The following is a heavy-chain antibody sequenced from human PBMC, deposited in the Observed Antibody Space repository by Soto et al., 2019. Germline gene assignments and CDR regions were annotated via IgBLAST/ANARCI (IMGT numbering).Heavy chain of an antibody. CDR3: ARESSPSTIFGAIYYYYYMDV. J-gene: IGHJ6*03. V-gene: IGHV6-1*01. CDR1: GDSVSSNSAA. D-gene: IGHD3-3*01. Sequence: QVQLQQSGPGLVKPSQTLSLTCAISGDSVSSNSAAWNWIRQSPSRGLEWLGRTYYRSKWYNDYAVSVKSRITINSDTSKNQFSLQLNSVTPEDTAVYYCARESSPSTIFGAIYYYYYMDVWGKGTTVTVSS. CDR2: TYYRSKWYN.